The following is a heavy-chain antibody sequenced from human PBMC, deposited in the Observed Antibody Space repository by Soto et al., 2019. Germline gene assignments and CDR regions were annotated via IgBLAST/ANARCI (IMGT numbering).Heavy chain of an antibody. CDR3: ARESITLGRDFYYYYGLDV. D-gene: IGHD3-10*01. J-gene: IGHJ6*02. V-gene: IGHV3-30*04. CDR1: GFIFNDYA. Sequence: QVQLVESGGGVVQPGRSLRLSCEASGFIFNDYALHWVRQAPGKGLDWVALISKDESTKFFADSVKGRFTISRDNSKNTLSLQMNSLRGDDAAVYYCARESITLGRDFYYYYGLDVWGQGTTVTVSS. CDR2: ISKDESTK.